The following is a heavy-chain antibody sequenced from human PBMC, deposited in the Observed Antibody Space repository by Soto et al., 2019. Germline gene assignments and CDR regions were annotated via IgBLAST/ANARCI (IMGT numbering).Heavy chain of an antibody. V-gene: IGHV4-34*01. J-gene: IGHJ4*02. Sequence: QVQLQQWGAGLLKPSETLSLTCAVYGGSFSGYYWSWIRQPPGKGLEWIGEINHSGSTNYNPSLKSRVTIPVDTSKTQFSLKLSSVTAADTAVYYCASIAAAGFMKRPHLRYWGQGTLVTVSS. D-gene: IGHD6-13*01. CDR3: ASIAAAGFMKRPHLRY. CDR1: GGSFSGYY. CDR2: INHSGST.